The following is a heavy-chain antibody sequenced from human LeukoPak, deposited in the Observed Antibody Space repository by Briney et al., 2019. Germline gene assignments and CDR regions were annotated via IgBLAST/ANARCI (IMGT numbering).Heavy chain of an antibody. CDR3: AKDSDYYHSSGYYYAYFQH. V-gene: IGHV3-48*02. J-gene: IGHJ1*01. D-gene: IGHD3-22*01. Sequence: PGESLRLSCVASGLSISGQWMNWVRQAPGKGLEWVSYISSSSSTIYYADSVKGRFTISRDNAKNSLYLQMNSLRDEDTAVYYCAKDSDYYHSSGYYYAYFQHWGQGTLVTVSS. CDR1: GLSISGQW. CDR2: ISSSSSTI.